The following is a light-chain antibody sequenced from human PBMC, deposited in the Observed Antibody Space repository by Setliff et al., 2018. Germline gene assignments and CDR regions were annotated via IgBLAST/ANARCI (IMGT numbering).Light chain of an antibody. Sequence: QSVLPQPPSVSAAPGQKVTISCSGSSSNIGNNYVSWYQQLPGTAPKLLISDNNKRPSGIPDRFSGSKSGTSATLAITGLQTGDEADYYCGTWDSSLSAEVFGAGTKGTV. CDR1: SSNIGNNY. CDR2: DNN. CDR3: GTWDSSLSAEV. J-gene: IGLJ1*01. V-gene: IGLV1-51*01.